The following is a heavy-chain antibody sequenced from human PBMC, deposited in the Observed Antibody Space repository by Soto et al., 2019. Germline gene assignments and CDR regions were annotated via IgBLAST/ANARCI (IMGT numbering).Heavy chain of an antibody. CDR3: VSGWNVPGWLDP. J-gene: IGHJ5*02. D-gene: IGHD3-10*02. CDR1: GGSINSHF. V-gene: IGHV4-59*11. Sequence: QVQLQESGPGLVKPSETLSLTCTVSGGSINSHFWTWIRQPPGTGLECIGYIHHSGRTHYNPSLKSRVTMSIDTSKNQFSLKLTSVTAADTAVYYCVSGWNVPGWLDPWGQGTLVTVSS. CDR2: IHHSGRT.